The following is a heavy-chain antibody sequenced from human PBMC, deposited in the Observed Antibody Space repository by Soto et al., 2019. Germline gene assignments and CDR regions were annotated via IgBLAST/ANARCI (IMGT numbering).Heavy chain of an antibody. Sequence: ETLSLTCTVSGGSISSYYWSWIRQPPGKGLEWIGYIYYSGSTNYNPSLKSRVTISVDTSKNQFSLKLSSVTAADTAVYYCARDRAYCSGGSCYHHNWFDPWGQGTLVTVSS. D-gene: IGHD2-15*01. CDR3: ARDRAYCSGGSCYHHNWFDP. J-gene: IGHJ5*02. CDR1: GGSISSYY. V-gene: IGHV4-59*01. CDR2: IYYSGST.